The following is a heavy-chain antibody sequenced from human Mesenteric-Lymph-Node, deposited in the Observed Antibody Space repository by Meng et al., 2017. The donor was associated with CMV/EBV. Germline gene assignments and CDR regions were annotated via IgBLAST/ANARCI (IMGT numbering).Heavy chain of an antibody. CDR2: IYGTGIT. J-gene: IGHJ4*02. V-gene: IGHV4-61*08. CDR3: AKSRSSTPGIVDD. CDR1: GVSVTSGAYH. D-gene: IGHD2/OR15-2a*01. Sequence: QVQLQESGPGLVKPSETLSLTCIVSGVSVTSGAYHWSWIRQYPGKGLEWIGYIYGTGITIYNPSLKSRVTILLETSKNQFSLKLNSVTTADTAVYYCAKSRSSTPGIVDDWGQGTLVTVSS.